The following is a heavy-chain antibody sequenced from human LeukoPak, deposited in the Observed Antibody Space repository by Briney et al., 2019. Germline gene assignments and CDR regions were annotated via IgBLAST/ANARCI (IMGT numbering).Heavy chain of an antibody. J-gene: IGHJ4*02. CDR3: ARHLSGTTMAHYFDF. Sequence: SETLSLTCAFYGGSFSGYYWNWIRQPPGKGLEWLASIYSSGSTHSNPSLKSRVSISIDTSNNQFSLKLYSVTASDAAIYYCARHLSGTTMAHYFDFWGQGTLVTVSS. V-gene: IGHV4-34*01. CDR2: IYSSGST. D-gene: IGHD1-1*01. CDR1: GGSFSGYY.